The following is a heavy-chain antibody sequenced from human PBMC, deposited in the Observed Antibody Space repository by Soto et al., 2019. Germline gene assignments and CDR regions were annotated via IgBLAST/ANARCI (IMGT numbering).Heavy chain of an antibody. CDR3: ARYLAVYTIDHFDY. CDR2: IHYTGST. V-gene: IGHV4-61*01. Sequence: AETLSLTCSVSGVSVSSDTYYWTWIRQPPGKGLEWIGYIHYTGSTNYNPFLKSRVTISVDMSKNQFSLKLTSVTAADTAVYYSARYLAVYTIDHFDYWGQGTLVTVPS. CDR1: GVSVSSDTYY. J-gene: IGHJ4*02. D-gene: IGHD2-8*01.